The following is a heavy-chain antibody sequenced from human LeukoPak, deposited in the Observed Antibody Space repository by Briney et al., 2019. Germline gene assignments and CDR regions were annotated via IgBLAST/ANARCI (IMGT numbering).Heavy chain of an antibody. CDR2: INWNGGST. J-gene: IGHJ5*02. V-gene: IGHV3-20*04. CDR1: GFTFDDYG. D-gene: IGHD5-12*01. CDR3: AGFSGYDYGWFDP. Sequence: PGGSLRLSCAASGFTFDDYGMSWVRQAPGKGLEWVSGINWNGGSTGYADSVKGRFTISRDNANNSLYLQMNSLRAEDTALYYCAGFSGYDYGWFDPWGQGTLVTVSS.